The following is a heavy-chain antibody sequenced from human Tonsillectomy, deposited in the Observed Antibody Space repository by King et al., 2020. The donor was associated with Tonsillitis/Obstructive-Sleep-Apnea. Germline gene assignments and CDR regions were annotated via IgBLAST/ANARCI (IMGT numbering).Heavy chain of an antibody. V-gene: IGHV4-59*01. CDR2: IYYSGST. CDR1: GGSISSYY. Sequence: VQLQESGPGLVKPSETLSLTCTVSGGSISSYYWSWIRQPPGKGLEWIGYIYYSGSTNYNPSLKSRVTISVDTSKTQFSLKLSSVTAADTAVYYCARAGYSSSWGGFDPWGQGTLVTVSS. CDR3: ARAGYSSSWGGFDP. D-gene: IGHD6-13*01. J-gene: IGHJ5*02.